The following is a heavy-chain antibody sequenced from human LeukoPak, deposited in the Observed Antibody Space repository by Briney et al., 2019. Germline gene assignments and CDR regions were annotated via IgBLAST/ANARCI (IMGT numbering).Heavy chain of an antibody. CDR3: ARGPPESSSSDS. V-gene: IGHV1-8*01. D-gene: IGHD6-13*01. J-gene: IGHJ4*02. CDR2: MSPNSGNT. Sequence: ASVKVSCKASGYTSTSYDMNWVRQATGQGLEWMGWMSPNSGNTGYAQQFQGRVTMTSNTSISTAYMELSSLTSDDTAVYYCARGPPESSSSDSWGQGTQVTVSS. CDR1: GYTSTSYD.